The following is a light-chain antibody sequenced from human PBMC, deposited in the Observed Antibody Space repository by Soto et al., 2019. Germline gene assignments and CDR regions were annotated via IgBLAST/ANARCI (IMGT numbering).Light chain of an antibody. CDR2: DAS. CDR1: QRISGW. V-gene: IGKV1-5*01. J-gene: IGKJ1*01. CDR3: QQYETFSGT. Sequence: DIQMTQSPSTLSASVGDRVTITCRASQRISGWLAWHQQKPGEAPKLLIYDASALPRGVPSRFSGSGSGTKFTLTIASLQPDDFATYYCQQYETFSGTFGPGTKVDIK.